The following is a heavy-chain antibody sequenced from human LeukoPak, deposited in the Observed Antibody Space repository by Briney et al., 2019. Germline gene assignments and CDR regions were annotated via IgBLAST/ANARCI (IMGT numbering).Heavy chain of an antibody. CDR1: GGSFSGYY. CDR3: AREKQWLVFHLPLNYFDY. J-gene: IGHJ4*02. Sequence: MSSETLSLTCAVYGGSFSGYYWSWIRQPPGKGLEWIGEIYHSGSTNYNPSLKSRVTISVDTSKNQFSLKLSSVTAADTAVYYCAREKQWLVFHLPLNYFDYWGQGTLVTVSS. D-gene: IGHD6-19*01. V-gene: IGHV4-34*01. CDR2: IYHSGST.